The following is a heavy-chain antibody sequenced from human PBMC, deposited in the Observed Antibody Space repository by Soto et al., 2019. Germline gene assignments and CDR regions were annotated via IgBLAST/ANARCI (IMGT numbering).Heavy chain of an antibody. V-gene: IGHV3-11*01. CDR3: ARDPVEVAGGDR. CDR1: GFTFSDYY. CDR2: ISSRGSTI. D-gene: IGHD6-19*01. Sequence: QVQLVESGGALVKPGGSLRLSCVASGFTFSDYYMTWIRQAPGKGLECLSYISSRGSTIYYADSVKGRFTISRDNAENTLYLQMNSLRAEDTAVYYCARDPVEVAGGDRWGQGTLVTVSS. J-gene: IGHJ5*02.